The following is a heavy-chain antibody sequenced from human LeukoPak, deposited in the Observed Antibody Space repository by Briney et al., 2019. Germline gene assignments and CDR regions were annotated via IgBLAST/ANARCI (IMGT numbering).Heavy chain of an antibody. V-gene: IGHV5-51*01. CDR1: GYSFTSYW. J-gene: IGHJ4*02. D-gene: IGHD5-12*01. CDR3: ARQGSGYYQDY. Sequence: GESLKISCKGSGYSFTSYWIGWVRQMPGKGLEWMGIIYPRDSDTRYSPSFQGQVTISVDKTISTAYLQWTSLKASDTAMYYCARQGSGYYQDYWGQGTLVTVSS. CDR2: IYPRDSDT.